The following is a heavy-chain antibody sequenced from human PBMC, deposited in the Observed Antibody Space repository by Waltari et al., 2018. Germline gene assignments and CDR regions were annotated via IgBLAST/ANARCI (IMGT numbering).Heavy chain of an antibody. CDR1: GFTFSNAW. Sequence: EVQLVESGGGLVKPGGSLRLPCAASGFTFSNAWMSWVRQAPGKVREWVGRIKSKTDGGTTDYAAHVKGRFTISRDDSKNTLYLQMNSLKTEDTAVYYCTTTSFVEQQLVLGWDYWGQGTLVTVSS. D-gene: IGHD6-13*01. J-gene: IGHJ4*02. CDR2: IKSKTDGGTT. V-gene: IGHV3-15*01. CDR3: TTTSFVEQQLVLGWDY.